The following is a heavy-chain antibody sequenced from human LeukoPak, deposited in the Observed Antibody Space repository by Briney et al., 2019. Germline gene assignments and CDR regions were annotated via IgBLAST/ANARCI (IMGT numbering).Heavy chain of an antibody. D-gene: IGHD3-10*01. CDR2: IRGSGGGT. J-gene: IGHJ4*02. CDR1: GFTFSSYA. CDR3: ARESGSGSYNLDH. Sequence: GGSLRLSCAASGFTFSSYAMSWVRQAPGKGLEWVSTIRGSGGGTYYADSVKGRFTISRDTSKNTLYLQMDSLRAEDTAMYYCARESGSGSYNLDHWGLGTLVTVSS. V-gene: IGHV3-23*01.